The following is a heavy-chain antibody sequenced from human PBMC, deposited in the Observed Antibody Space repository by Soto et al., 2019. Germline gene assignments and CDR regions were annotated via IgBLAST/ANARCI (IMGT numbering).Heavy chain of an antibody. V-gene: IGHV3-21*01. CDR1: GFTFSSYS. Sequence: PGGSLRLSCAASGFTFSSYSMNWVRQAPGKGLEWVSSISSSSSYIYYADSVKGRFTISRDNAKNSLYLQMNSLRAEDTAVYYCGSRTAARTPYVMDVCRQGTTVTVSS. J-gene: IGHJ6*02. D-gene: IGHD6-6*01. CDR3: GSRTAARTPYVMDV. CDR2: ISSSSSYI.